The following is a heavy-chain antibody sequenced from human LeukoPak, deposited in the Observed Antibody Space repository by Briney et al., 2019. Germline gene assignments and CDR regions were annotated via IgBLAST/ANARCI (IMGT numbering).Heavy chain of an antibody. CDR3: ARDYGDYGLDY. CDR2: ITGRGSSA. J-gene: IGHJ4*02. Sequence: PGGSLRLSCAASGFSFSNFGMNWVRQGLGKGLEWVPSITGRGSSAYYADSVKGRFTISRDNSKSTLYLQMDSLRGDDTAVYYCARDYGDYGLDYWGQGALVTVAS. V-gene: IGHV3-23*01. D-gene: IGHD4-17*01. CDR1: GFSFSNFG.